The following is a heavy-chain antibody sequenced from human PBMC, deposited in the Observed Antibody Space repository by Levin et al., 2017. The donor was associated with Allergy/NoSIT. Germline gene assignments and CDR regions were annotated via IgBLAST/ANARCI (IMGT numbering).Heavy chain of an antibody. CDR3: ARANCGGDCYEDYYFYGMDV. D-gene: IGHD2-21*02. CDR1: GFNLSNYG. J-gene: IGHJ6*02. Sequence: GESLKISCAASGFNLSNYGVNWVRQAPGKGLDWVSYISGSSRTIYSADSVKGRFIISRDNAKSPLYLQMNSLRAEDTAVYYCARANCGGDCYEDYYFYGMDVWGQGTTVTVSS. CDR2: ISGSSRTI. V-gene: IGHV3-48*01.